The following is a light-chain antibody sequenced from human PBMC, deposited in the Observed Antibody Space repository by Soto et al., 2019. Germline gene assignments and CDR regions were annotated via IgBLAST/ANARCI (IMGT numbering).Light chain of an antibody. CDR1: QSVSSY. CDR2: DAS. CDR3: QQYNNWPQNT. J-gene: IGKJ4*01. Sequence: EIVLTQSPATLSLSPGERATLSCRASQSVSSYLAWYQQKPGQAPRLLIYDASNRATGIPARFSGSGSGTDFTLTISSLEPEDFAVYYCQQYNNWPQNTFGGGTKVDIK. V-gene: IGKV3-11*01.